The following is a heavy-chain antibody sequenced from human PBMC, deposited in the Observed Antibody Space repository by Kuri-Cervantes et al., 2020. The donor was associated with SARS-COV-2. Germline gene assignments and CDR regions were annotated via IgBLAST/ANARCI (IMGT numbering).Heavy chain of an antibody. D-gene: IGHD4-11*01. V-gene: IGHV4-61*09. Sequence: SETLSLTCAVSGVSVSHGTYSWSWLRQPAGRGLEWIGHLDTSGTTTYNPSLKSRVTISLDTSKNQFSLKLSSVTAADTAVYYCARGGDYSNWFDPWGQGTLVTVSS. CDR1: GVSVSHGTYS. CDR3: ARGGDYSNWFDP. CDR2: LDTSGTT. J-gene: IGHJ5*02.